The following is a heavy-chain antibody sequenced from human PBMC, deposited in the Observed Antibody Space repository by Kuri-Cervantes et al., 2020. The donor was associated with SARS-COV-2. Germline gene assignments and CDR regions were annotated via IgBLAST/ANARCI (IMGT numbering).Heavy chain of an antibody. Sequence: GESLKISCAASGFTFSSYGMHWVRQAPGKELEWVAVISYDGSNKYYADSVKGRFTISRDNSKNTLYLQMNSLRAEDTAVYYCARGAHDYYYYGMDVWGQGTTVTVSS. CDR3: ARGAHDYYYYGMDV. J-gene: IGHJ6*02. V-gene: IGHV3-30*03. CDR1: GFTFSSYG. CDR2: ISYDGSNK.